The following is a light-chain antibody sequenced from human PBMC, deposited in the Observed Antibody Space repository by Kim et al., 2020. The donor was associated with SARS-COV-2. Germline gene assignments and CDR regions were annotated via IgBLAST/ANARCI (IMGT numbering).Light chain of an antibody. V-gene: IGKV3-15*01. J-gene: IGKJ4*01. CDR2: GAS. Sequence: VSPGERATLSCRASQSVSSNLAWYQQKPGQAPRLLIYGASTRATGIPARFSGSGSGTEFTLTISSLQSEDFAVYYCHQYNNWPLTFGGGTKVDIK. CDR1: QSVSSN. CDR3: HQYNNWPLT.